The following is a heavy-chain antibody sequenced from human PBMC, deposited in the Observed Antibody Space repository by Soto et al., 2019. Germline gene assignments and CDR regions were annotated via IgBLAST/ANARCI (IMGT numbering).Heavy chain of an antibody. Sequence: EVQLVESGGGLVKPGGSLRLSCAASGFTFSSYSMNWVRQAPGKGLEWVSSISSSSSYIYYADSVKGRFTISRDNAKNSPYLQMNSLRAEDTAVYYCARAQAATYYYYGMDVWGQGTTVTVSS. CDR1: GFTFSSYS. CDR2: ISSSSSYI. D-gene: IGHD2-15*01. V-gene: IGHV3-21*01. CDR3: ARAQAATYYYYGMDV. J-gene: IGHJ6*02.